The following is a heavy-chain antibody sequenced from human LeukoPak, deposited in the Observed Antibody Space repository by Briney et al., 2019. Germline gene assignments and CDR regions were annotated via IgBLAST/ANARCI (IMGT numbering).Heavy chain of an antibody. CDR2: ISNDGSNK. J-gene: IGHJ4*02. CDR3: ARDLYHDYVWGSPDY. Sequence: PGRSLRLSCAASGFTFSSYAMHWVRQAPGKGLEWVAVISNDGSNKYYADSVKGRFTISRDNSKNTLYLQMNSLRAEDTAVYYCARDLYHDYVWGSPDYWGQGTLVTVSS. D-gene: IGHD3-16*01. V-gene: IGHV3-30*04. CDR1: GFTFSSYA.